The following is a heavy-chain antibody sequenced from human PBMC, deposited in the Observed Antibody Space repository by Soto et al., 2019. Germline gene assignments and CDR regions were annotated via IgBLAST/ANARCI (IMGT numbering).Heavy chain of an antibody. CDR3: ARNSVSKKIDF. D-gene: IGHD1-26*01. CDR1: GDSINSGGYY. CDR2: IFYSGST. Sequence: QVQLQESGPGLVKPSQTLSLTCSVSGDSINSGGYYWTWIRQHPGKGLEWIGNIFYSGSTSYNPSLKSRLTISIDTSKTHFSLRLTSVTAADTAVYYCARNSVSKKIDFWGQGTLVTVSS. V-gene: IGHV4-31*03. J-gene: IGHJ4*02.